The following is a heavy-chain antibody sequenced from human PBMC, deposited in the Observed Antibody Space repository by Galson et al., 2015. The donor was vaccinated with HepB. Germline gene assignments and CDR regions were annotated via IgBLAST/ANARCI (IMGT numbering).Heavy chain of an antibody. D-gene: IGHD3-16*02. CDR3: ARALLGYYVWGSYRSRQFDY. CDR2: INHSGST. CDR1: GGSFSGYY. V-gene: IGHV4-34*01. J-gene: IGHJ4*02. Sequence: ETLSLTCAVYGGSFSGYYWSWIRQPPGKGLEWIGEINHSGSTNYNPSLKSRVTISVDTSKNQFSLKLSSVTAADTAVYYCARALLGYYVWGSYRSRQFDYWGQGTLVTVSS.